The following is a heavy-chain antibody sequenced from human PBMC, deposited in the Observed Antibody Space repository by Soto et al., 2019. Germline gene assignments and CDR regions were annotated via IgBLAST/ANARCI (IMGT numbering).Heavy chain of an antibody. J-gene: IGHJ4*02. V-gene: IGHV3-11*06. Sequence: PVGSLRLSCAASGFIFRDYYMSWIRQAPGKGLEWVSYISGSSRNINYEDSVKGRFTISRDNAKNTVFLQMNSLRAEDTAVYYCARENDYGDGGGVYWGQGTLVTVSS. CDR2: ISGSSRNI. CDR3: ARENDYGDGGGVY. CDR1: GFIFRDYY. D-gene: IGHD4-17*01.